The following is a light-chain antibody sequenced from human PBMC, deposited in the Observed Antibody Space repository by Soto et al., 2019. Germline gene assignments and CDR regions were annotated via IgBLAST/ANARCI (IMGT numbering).Light chain of an antibody. CDR3: GTWDSSLSAYV. Sequence: QSLLTQPPSVSAAPGQKVTISCAGSSSNIGNNYVSWYQQLPGTAPKLLIYDNNKRPSGIPDRFSGSKSGTSATLGITGLQTGDEADYYCGTWDSSLSAYVLGTGTKV. CDR2: DNN. CDR1: SSNIGNNY. V-gene: IGLV1-51*01. J-gene: IGLJ1*01.